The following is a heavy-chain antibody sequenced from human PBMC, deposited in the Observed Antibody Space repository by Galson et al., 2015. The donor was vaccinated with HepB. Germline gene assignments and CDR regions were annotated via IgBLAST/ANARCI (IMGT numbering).Heavy chain of an antibody. CDR1: GFTFGTYT. CDR3: ARSHSSQRVGAIPYGMDV. V-gene: IGHV3-48*01. CDR2: ISSGSSTI. D-gene: IGHD1-26*01. J-gene: IGHJ6*02. Sequence: SLRLSCAASGFTFGTYTMNWVRQAPGKGLEWVSHISSGSSTIYYADSVKGRFTISRDNAKNSLYLQMNSLRAEDTAVYHCARSHSSQRVGAIPYGMDVWGQGTTVTVSS.